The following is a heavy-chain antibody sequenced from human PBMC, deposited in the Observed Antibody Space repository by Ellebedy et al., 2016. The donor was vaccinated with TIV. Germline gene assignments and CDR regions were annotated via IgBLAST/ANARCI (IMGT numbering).Heavy chain of an antibody. CDR2: IHFSGST. J-gene: IGHJ6*02. CDR1: GGPISSSTSY. CDR3: ATARRDPYYSGMDV. Sequence: MPSETLSLTCTVSGGPISSSTSYWGWIRQPPGKGLEWIGSIHFSGSTYYNPSLKSRVTISVVTSKNQFSLKLSSVTAADTAVYYCATARRDPYYSGMDVWGQGTTVTVSS. D-gene: IGHD6-13*01. V-gene: IGHV4-39*01.